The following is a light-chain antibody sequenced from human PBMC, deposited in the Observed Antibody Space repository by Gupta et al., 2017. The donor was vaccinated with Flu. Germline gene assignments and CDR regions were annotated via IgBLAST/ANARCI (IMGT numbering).Light chain of an antibody. CDR1: QTVSSSY. CDR2: GAS. V-gene: IGKV3-20*01. CDR3: QQYGSSPTWT. J-gene: IGKJ1*01. Sequence: TLSLSPGERATLSCRASQTVSSSYLAWYQQKPGQAPRLLIYGASNRATGISDRFSGSGSGTDFTLTISRLGPEDSAVYYCQQYGSSPTWTFGQGTKVEIK.